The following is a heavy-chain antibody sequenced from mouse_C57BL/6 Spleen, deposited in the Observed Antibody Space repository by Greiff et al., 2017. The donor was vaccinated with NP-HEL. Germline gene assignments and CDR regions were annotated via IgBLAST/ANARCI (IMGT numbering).Heavy chain of an antibody. CDR3: ARRPYGSSYWYFDV. V-gene: IGHV5-17*01. CDR1: GFTFSDYG. J-gene: IGHJ1*03. D-gene: IGHD1-1*01. Sequence: EVQLVESGGGLVKPGGSLKLSCAASGFTFSDYGMHWVRQAPEKGLEWVAYISSGSSTIYYADTVKGRFTISRDNARNTLFLQMTSLRSEDTAMYYCARRPYGSSYWYFDVWGTGTTVTVSS. CDR2: ISSGSSTI.